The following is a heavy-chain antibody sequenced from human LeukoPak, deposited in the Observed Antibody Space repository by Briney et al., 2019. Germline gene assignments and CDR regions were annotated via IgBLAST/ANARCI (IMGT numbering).Heavy chain of an antibody. CDR3: ARDGCSSTSCYYYYYMDV. Sequence: SETLSLTCTVSGYSISSGYYWGWIRQPPGKGLEWIGSIYHSGSTYYNPSLKSRVTISVDTSKNQFSLKLSSVTAADTAVYYCARDGCSSTSCYYYYYMDVWGKGTTVTVSS. J-gene: IGHJ6*03. V-gene: IGHV4-38-2*02. CDR1: GYSISSGYY. CDR2: IYHSGST. D-gene: IGHD2-2*01.